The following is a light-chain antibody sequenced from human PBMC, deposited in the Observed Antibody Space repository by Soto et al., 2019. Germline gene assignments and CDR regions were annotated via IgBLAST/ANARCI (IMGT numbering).Light chain of an antibody. CDR2: DDS. CDR1: NIGSRS. CDR3: QVWDSSSAHVV. V-gene: IGLV3-21*02. Sequence: SCELTQPPSVSVAPGQTATISCGGNNIGSRSVHWYQQKPGQAPVLVVYDDSDRPSGIPERFSGSNSGNTATLTISRVEGGDEADFYCQVWDSSSAHVVFGGGTKLTVL. J-gene: IGLJ2*01.